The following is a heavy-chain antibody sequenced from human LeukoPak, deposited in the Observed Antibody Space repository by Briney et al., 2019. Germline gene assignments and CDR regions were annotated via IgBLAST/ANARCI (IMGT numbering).Heavy chain of an antibody. CDR1: GFTFSSYG. V-gene: IGHV3-33*01. CDR3: ARDLGTVTTFYFDY. D-gene: IGHD4-17*01. CDR2: IWYDGSNK. J-gene: IGHJ4*02. Sequence: PGRSLRLSCAASGFTFSSYGMHWVRQAPGKGLEWVAVIWYDGSNKYYADSVKGRFTISRDNSKNTLYLQMNSLRAEDTAVYYCARDLGTVTTFYFDYWGQGTLVTVSS.